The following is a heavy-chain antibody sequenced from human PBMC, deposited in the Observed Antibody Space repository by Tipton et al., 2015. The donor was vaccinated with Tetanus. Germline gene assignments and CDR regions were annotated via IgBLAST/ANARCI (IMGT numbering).Heavy chain of an antibody. D-gene: IGHD3-10*01. Sequence: GSLRLSCEASGFTISSYWIHWVRQVPGKGLLWVARMTTDASNTAYADFVKGRFTLSRDNAKNSLYLQMNNLRAEDTALYYCTKDTSPGGLDYWGLGTLVTVSS. CDR1: GFTISSYW. CDR2: MTTDASNT. CDR3: TKDTSPGGLDY. J-gene: IGHJ4*02. V-gene: IGHV3-74*01.